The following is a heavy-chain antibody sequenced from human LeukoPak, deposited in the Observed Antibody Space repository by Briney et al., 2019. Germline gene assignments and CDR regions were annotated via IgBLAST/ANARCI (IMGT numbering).Heavy chain of an antibody. D-gene: IGHD3-22*01. CDR2: IIPILDIA. Sequence: GASVKVSCKSSGGTFSSYTISWVRQAPGQGLEWMGRIIPILDIANYAQEFQGKVTITADKSTSTAYMELSSLRSEDTAVYYCARSSYYYDSSGLDYWGQGTLVTVSS. CDR3: ARSSYYYDSSGLDY. J-gene: IGHJ4*02. CDR1: GGTFSSYT. V-gene: IGHV1-69*02.